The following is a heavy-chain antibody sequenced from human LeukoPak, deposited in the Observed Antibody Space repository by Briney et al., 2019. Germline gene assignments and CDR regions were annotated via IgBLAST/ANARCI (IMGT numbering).Heavy chain of an antibody. CDR3: ARAVEGVLWFGELLSGQDY. CDR2: ISSTSTYI. CDR1: GFTFTTYS. J-gene: IGHJ4*02. D-gene: IGHD3-10*01. V-gene: IGHV3-21*01. Sequence: GGSLRLSCAASGFTFTTYSMNWVRQAPGKVLEWVSSISSTSTYIYYADSVKGRFTISRDNAKNSLYLQMNSLRAEDTAVYYCARAVEGVLWFGELLSGQDYWGQGTLVTVSS.